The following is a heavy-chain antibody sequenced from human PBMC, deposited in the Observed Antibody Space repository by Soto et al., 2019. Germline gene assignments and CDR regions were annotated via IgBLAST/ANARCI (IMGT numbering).Heavy chain of an antibody. CDR2: IYYNGKT. V-gene: IGHV4-59*11. Sequence: QVQLQESGPGLVKPSETLSLTCTVSGGSISNHYWSWIRQPPGKGLEWIGYIYYNGKTNNNPSLKSRVTMSVDTSKNQISLKLSSVTAADTAVYYCTRANWYSEYWGQGTLVTVSS. J-gene: IGHJ4*02. D-gene: IGHD7-27*01. CDR1: GGSISNHY. CDR3: TRANWYSEY.